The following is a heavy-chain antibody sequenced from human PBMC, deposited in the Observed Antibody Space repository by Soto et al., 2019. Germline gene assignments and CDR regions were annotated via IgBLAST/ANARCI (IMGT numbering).Heavy chain of an antibody. Sequence: KPSETLSLTCTVSGDSISTSGYYWGWIRQPPGTGLEWIGSMYSSGNTYYNPSLKSRVTITVDTSRNQFSLRLNSVTAADTAVFYCERHRDRDDMDVWGRGTTVTVSS. CDR1: GDSISTSGYY. CDR3: ERHRDRDDMDV. CDR2: MYSSGNT. V-gene: IGHV4-39*01. J-gene: IGHJ6*02.